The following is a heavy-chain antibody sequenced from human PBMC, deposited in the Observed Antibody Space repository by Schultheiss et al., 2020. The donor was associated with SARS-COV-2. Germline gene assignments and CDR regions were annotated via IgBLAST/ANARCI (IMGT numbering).Heavy chain of an antibody. CDR2: IFYSGNT. V-gene: IGHV4-59*03. Sequence: SETLSLTCTVSGGPIRSYYWSWIRQPPGKDLEWVGYIFYSGNTDYNPSLKSRLTISVDTSKNQFSLKLRSVTAADTAVYYCACYSSSWYNYWGQGTLVTVSS. CDR3: ACYSSSWYNY. J-gene: IGHJ4*02. D-gene: IGHD6-13*01. CDR1: GGPIRSYY.